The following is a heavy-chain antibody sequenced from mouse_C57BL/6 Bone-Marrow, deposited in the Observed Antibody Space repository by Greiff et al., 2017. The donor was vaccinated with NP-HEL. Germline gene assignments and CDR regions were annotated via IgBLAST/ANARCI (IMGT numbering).Heavy chain of an antibody. CDR1: GFTFSSYA. Sequence: EVQGVESGGGLVKPGGSLKLSCAASGFTFSSYAMSWVRQTPEKRLEWVATISDGGSYTYYPDNVKGRFTISRDNAKNNLCRQMAHLKSEDTSIYYCESLTCYAMDYWGQGTSVTVSS. D-gene: IGHD1-3*01. CDR2: ISDGGSYT. CDR3: ESLTCYAMDY. J-gene: IGHJ4*01. V-gene: IGHV5-4*01.